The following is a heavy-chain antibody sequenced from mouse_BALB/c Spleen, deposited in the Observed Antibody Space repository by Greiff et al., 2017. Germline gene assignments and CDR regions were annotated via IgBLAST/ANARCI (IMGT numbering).Heavy chain of an antibody. CDR2: IDPSDSYT. CDR3: ARGTARATWAY. J-gene: IGHJ3*01. D-gene: IGHD3-2*01. CDR1: GYTFTSYW. Sequence: VQLQQSGAELVKPGASVKLSCKASGYTFTSYWMHWVKQRPGQGLEWIGEIDPSDSYTNYNQKFKGKATLTVDKSSSTAYMQLSSLTSEDSAVYYCARGTARATWAYWGQGTLVTVSA. V-gene: IGHV1-69*02.